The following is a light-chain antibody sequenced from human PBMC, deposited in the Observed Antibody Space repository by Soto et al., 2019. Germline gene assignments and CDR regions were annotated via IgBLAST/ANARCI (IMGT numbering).Light chain of an antibody. V-gene: IGKV3-20*01. CDR1: QSVSSSH. CDR2: VSS. J-gene: IGKJ2*02. Sequence: EVVLTQSPGTLSLSPGERATLSCRTSQSVSSSHLAWYQQKPGQAPRLLIYVSSSRASGIPDRFSGSGSGTDFTLTISRLEPADFAVYYCQQYGTSPWTFGQGTKLEIK. CDR3: QQYGTSPWT.